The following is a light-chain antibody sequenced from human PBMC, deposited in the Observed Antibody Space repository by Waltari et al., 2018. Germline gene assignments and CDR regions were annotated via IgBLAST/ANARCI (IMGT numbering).Light chain of an antibody. CDR3: SSYAGSNNLV. CDR1: GSDVGAYDY. CDR2: EVS. V-gene: IGLV2-8*01. Sequence: QSALTQPPSASGSPGQSVTISCTGTGSDVGAYDYFSWYQHHPAKAPTLLISEVSTRPSGVPDRFAGSRSGNTASLTVSGLQAEDEADYYCSSYAGSNNLVFGGGTKLTVL. J-gene: IGLJ2*01.